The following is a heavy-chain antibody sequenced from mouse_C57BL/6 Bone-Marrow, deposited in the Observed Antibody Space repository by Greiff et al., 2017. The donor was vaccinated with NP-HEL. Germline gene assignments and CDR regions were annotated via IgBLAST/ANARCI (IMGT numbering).Heavy chain of an antibody. V-gene: IGHV5-6*02. CDR1: GFTFSSYG. CDR3: ARRGSDIFDD. J-gene: IGHJ2*01. CDR2: ISSGGSYT. Sequence: EVMLVESGGDLVKPGGSLKLSCAASGFTFSSYGMSWVRQTPDKRLEWVATISSGGSYTYYPDSVKGRFTISRDNAKNTLYMQMSSLKSEDTAMYYCARRGSDIFDDWGQGTTLTVSS.